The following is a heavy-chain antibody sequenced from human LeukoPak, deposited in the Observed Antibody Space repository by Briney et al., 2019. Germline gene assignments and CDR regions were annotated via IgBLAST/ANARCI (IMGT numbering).Heavy chain of an antibody. CDR3: AREGYSSNWYDY. V-gene: IGHV4-59*11. J-gene: IGHJ5*01. D-gene: IGHD6-13*01. Sequence: PSETLSLTCTVSGGSISSHYWAWIRQPPGKGLEWIGYISYTGSTNYNPSLKSRVTISVDTPKNQFSLKLRSVTAADTAVYYCAREGYSSNWYDYWGQGTLVTVSS. CDR1: GGSISSHY. CDR2: ISYTGST.